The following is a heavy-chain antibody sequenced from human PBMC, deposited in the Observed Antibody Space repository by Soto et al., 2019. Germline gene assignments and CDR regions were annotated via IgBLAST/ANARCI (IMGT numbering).Heavy chain of an antibody. CDR3: ARSDSSGYYFWFDP. D-gene: IGHD3-22*01. Sequence: ASVKVSCKASGYTFTSCGIIWVRQAPGQGLEWMGWISAYNGNTNYAQKLQGRVTMTTDTSTSTAYMELRSLRSDDTAVYYCARSDSSGYYFWFDPWGQGTLVTVSS. CDR1: GYTFTSCG. CDR2: ISAYNGNT. V-gene: IGHV1-18*01. J-gene: IGHJ5*02.